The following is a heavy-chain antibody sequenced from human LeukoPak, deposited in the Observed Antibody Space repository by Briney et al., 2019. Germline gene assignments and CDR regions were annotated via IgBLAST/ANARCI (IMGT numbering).Heavy chain of an antibody. Sequence: SVKVSCKASGGTFSSYAISWVRQAPGQGLEWMGRIIPILGIANDAQKFQGRVTITADKSTSTAYMELSSLRSEDTAVYYCARQELMGNWFDPWGQGTLVTVSS. D-gene: IGHD3-10*01. J-gene: IGHJ5*02. CDR1: GGTFSSYA. CDR3: ARQELMGNWFDP. V-gene: IGHV1-69*04. CDR2: IIPILGIA.